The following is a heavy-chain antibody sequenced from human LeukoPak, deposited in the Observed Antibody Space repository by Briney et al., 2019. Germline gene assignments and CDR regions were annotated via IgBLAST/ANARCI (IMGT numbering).Heavy chain of an antibody. CDR3: ARESSSWGPFDY. J-gene: IGHJ4*02. Sequence: ASVKVSRKASGYTFTSYGISWVRQAPGQGLEWMGWISAYNGNTNYAQKLQGRVTMTTDTSTSTAYMELRSLRSDDTAVYYCARESSSWGPFDYWGQGTLVTVSS. CDR2: ISAYNGNT. V-gene: IGHV1-18*01. D-gene: IGHD6-13*01. CDR1: GYTFTSYG.